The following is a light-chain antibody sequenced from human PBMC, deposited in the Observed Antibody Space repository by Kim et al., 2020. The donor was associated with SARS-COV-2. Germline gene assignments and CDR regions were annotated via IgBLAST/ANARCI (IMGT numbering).Light chain of an antibody. CDR2: KAS. CDR1: QSISSW. CDR3: QQYNSYSLT. J-gene: IGKJ3*01. Sequence: ASVGDRVTITCRASQSISSWLAWYQHKPGKAPKLLIYKASSLESGVPSRFSGSGSGTEFTLTISSLQPDDFATYYCQQYNSYSLTFGPGTKVDIK. V-gene: IGKV1-5*03.